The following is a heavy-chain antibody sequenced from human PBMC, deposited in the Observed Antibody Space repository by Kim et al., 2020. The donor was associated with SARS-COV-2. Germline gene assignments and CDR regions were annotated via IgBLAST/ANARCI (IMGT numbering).Heavy chain of an antibody. CDR2: IITNIGTA. J-gene: IGHJ2*01. CDR1: GYTFTSYA. V-gene: IGHV7-4-1*02. Sequence: ASVKVSCKASGYTFTSYAMNWVRQAPGQGLEWMGWIITNIGTANYAQSFQGRVVFSSDNSVSTAYLELSSLRSEDTAVYYCASVPVHPYSGSSVYYF. CDR3: ASVPVHPYSGSSVYYF. D-gene: IGHD5-12*01.